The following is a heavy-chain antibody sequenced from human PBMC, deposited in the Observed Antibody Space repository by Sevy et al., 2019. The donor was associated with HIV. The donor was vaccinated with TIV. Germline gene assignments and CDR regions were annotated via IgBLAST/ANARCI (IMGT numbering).Heavy chain of an antibody. CDR2: VRSKAGGGTT. V-gene: IGHV3-15*01. D-gene: IGHD2-15*01. Sequence: PGGTLRQYSAAWGFTFRHARTSWVPKSPGKGLECIGRVRSKAGGGTTDYATIVKGKFTISRDDSRDILCLQLNSLETEDTAVYYCTTDHRRDGIVVVPFEYWGQGTLVTVSS. CDR3: TTDHRRDGIVVVPFEY. J-gene: IGHJ4*02. CDR1: GFTFRHAR.